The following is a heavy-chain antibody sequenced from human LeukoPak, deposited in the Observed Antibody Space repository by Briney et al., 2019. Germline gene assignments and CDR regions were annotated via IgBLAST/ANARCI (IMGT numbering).Heavy chain of an antibody. D-gene: IGHD2-21*02. CDR3: ARDGLLRGEPDY. J-gene: IGHJ4*02. V-gene: IGHV1-2*02. CDR1: GYTFTGYY. CDR2: INPNSGGT. Sequence: GASVKVSCKASGYTFTGYYMHWVRQAPGQGLEWMGWINPNSGGTNYAQKFQGRVTMTRDTSITTAYMELSRLTSDDTAVYYCARDGLLRGEPDYWGQGTLVTVSS.